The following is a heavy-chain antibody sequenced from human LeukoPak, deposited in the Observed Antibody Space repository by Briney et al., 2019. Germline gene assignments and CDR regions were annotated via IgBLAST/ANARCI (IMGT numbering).Heavy chain of an antibody. CDR2: INGDGSST. CDR3: ARDLRSPSDTNIAIDY. V-gene: IGHV3-74*01. D-gene: IGHD6-13*01. CDR1: GFTFSSYW. Sequence: GGSLRLSCAASGFTFSSYWMHWVRQTPGKGLVWVSRINGDGSSTVSADSVKGRFTISRDNAMNTLYLQMNSLRAEDTTVYYCARDLRSPSDTNIAIDYWGQGTLVTVSS. J-gene: IGHJ4*02.